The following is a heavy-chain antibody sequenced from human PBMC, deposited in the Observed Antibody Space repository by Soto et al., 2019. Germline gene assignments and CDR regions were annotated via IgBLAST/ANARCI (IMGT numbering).Heavy chain of an antibody. V-gene: IGHV4-39*01. J-gene: IGHJ4*02. CDR1: GGSISSSSYY. CDR3: ASPGVATIDFDY. D-gene: IGHD5-12*01. Sequence: SETLSLTCTVSGGSISSSSYYWGWIRQPPGKGLEWIGSIYYSGSTYYNPSLKSRVTISVDTSKNQFSLKLSSVTAADTAVYYCASPGVATIDFDYWGQGTLVTVSS. CDR2: IYYSGST.